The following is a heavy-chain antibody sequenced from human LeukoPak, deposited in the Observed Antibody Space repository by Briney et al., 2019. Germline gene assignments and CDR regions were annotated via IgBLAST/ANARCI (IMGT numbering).Heavy chain of an antibody. CDR2: ISYDGSNK. CDR1: GFTFSSYA. J-gene: IGHJ4*02. V-gene: IGHV3-30-3*01. D-gene: IGHD1-26*01. CDR3: ARVKRGSYGDY. Sequence: PGGSLRLSCAASGFTFSSYAMHWVRQAPGKGLEWVAVISYDGSNKYYADSVKGRFTISRDNSKNTLYLQMNSLRDEDTAVYYCARVKRGSYGDYWGQGTLVTVSS.